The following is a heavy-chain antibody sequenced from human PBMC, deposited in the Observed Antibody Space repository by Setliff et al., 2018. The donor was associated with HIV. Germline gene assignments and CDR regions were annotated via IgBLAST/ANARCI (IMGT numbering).Heavy chain of an antibody. J-gene: IGHJ6*03. CDR1: GVSISSHY. V-gene: IGHV4-59*11. Sequence: SETLSLTCTVSGVSISSHYWSWIRQPPGKGLEWIGYIYFSGSTSYNPSLKSRVTISVDTSKNQFSLKLRSVTAADTAVYYCARAHYDNGNYYMDVWGKGTTVTVSS. CDR2: IYFSGST. D-gene: IGHD3-9*01. CDR3: ARAHYDNGNYYMDV.